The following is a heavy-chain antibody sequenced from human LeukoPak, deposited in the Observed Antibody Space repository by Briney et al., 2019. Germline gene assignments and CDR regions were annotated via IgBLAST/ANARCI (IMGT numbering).Heavy chain of an antibody. CDR2: ISSNGGST. CDR1: GFTFSSYA. D-gene: IGHD6-19*01. CDR3: VKEDTRIAVAGKNYFDY. Sequence: GGSLRLSCAASGFTFSSYAMHWVRQAPGKGLEYVSAISSNGGSTYYADSVKGRFTISRDNSKNTLYLQMSSLRAEDTAVYYCVKEDTRIAVAGKNYFDYWGQGTLVTVSS. J-gene: IGHJ4*02. V-gene: IGHV3-64D*06.